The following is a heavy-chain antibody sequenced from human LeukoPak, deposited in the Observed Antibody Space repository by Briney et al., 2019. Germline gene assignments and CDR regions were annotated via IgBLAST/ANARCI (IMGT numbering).Heavy chain of an antibody. CDR3: ASLGAFAI. CDR1: GDSISSGNYY. Sequence: ASETLSLTCTVSGDSISSGNYYWNWIRQPAGKGLEWIGLFYTSGSPNYNPSLKSRVTISVDTSKNQFSLRLSSVTAADTAVYYCASLGAFAIWGQGTMVTVSS. V-gene: IGHV4-61*02. J-gene: IGHJ3*02. CDR2: FYTSGSP.